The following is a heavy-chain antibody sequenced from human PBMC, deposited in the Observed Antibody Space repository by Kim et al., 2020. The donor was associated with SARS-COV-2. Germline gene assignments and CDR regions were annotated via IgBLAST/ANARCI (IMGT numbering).Heavy chain of an antibody. J-gene: IGHJ6*01. CDR3: ARYVYDSSFYYGMDV. V-gene: IGHV4-30-4*01. CDR1: RGSISSGDYY. D-gene: IGHD3-10*02. CDR2: IYYSGST. Sequence: SETLSLTCTVSRGSISSGDYYWSWIRQPPGKGLVWIGYIYYSGSTDYNPSLKTRVTISVDTSKNQFSLKLRSVSAADTAVYYCARYVYDSSFYYGMDVWG.